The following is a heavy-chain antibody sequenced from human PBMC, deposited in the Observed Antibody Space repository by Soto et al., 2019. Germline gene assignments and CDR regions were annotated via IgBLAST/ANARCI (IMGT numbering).Heavy chain of an antibody. CDR1: GFTFSSYS. CDR3: ARSLGGYCSSTSCYGY. D-gene: IGHD2-2*01. CDR2: ISSSSSTI. J-gene: IGHJ4*02. V-gene: IGHV3-48*01. Sequence: EVQLVESGGGLVQPGGSLRLSCAASGFTFSSYSMNWVRQAPGKGLEWVSYISSSSSTIYYADSVKGRFTISRDNAKNSLYLQMNSLRAEDTAVYYCARSLGGYCSSTSCYGYWGQGTLVTVSS.